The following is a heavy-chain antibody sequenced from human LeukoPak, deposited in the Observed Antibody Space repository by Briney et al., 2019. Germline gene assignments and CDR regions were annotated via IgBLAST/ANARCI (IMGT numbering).Heavy chain of an antibody. V-gene: IGHV3-23*01. D-gene: IGHD3-10*01. CDR1: GFIFNTYV. CDR3: AKNGSGEFLH. Sequence: PGGSLRLSCAASGFIFNTYVMHWVRQAPGKGLEWVSAISGSGGSTYYADSVKGRFTISRDNSRNTLYLQMHSLRAEDTAVYYCAKNGSGEFLHWGQGTLVTVSS. CDR2: ISGSGGST. J-gene: IGHJ1*01.